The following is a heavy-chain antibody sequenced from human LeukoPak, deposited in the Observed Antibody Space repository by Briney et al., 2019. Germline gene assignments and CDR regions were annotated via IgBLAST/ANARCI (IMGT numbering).Heavy chain of an antibody. CDR3: ARVEAAAGTGSLDS. Sequence: GGSLRLSCAASGFTVSINYMSWVRQAPGKGLEWVSVIYSGGNTYYADSVKGRFTISRDSSRNTLYLQMNTLRAEDTAVYYCARVEAAAGTGSLDSWGQGTLVTVSS. V-gene: IGHV3-53*01. D-gene: IGHD6-13*01. CDR2: IYSGGNT. CDR1: GFTVSINY. J-gene: IGHJ4*02.